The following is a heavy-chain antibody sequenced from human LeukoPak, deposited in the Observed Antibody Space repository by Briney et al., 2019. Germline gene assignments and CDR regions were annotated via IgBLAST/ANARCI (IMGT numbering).Heavy chain of an antibody. CDR3: ARGVDYYGV. D-gene: IGHD3-10*01. J-gene: IGHJ4*02. V-gene: IGHV4-34*01. Sequence: SETLSLTCAVYGGSFSGYSWNWIRQPPVKGLEWIGEINHSGGTNYNPSLKSRVNISVDTSKKQFSLMLSSVTAADTAVYYCARGVDYYGVWGQGTLVTVSS. CDR1: GGSFSGYS. CDR2: INHSGGT.